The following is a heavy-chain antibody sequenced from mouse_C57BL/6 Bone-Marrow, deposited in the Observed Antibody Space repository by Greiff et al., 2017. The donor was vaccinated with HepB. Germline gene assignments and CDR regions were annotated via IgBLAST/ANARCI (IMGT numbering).Heavy chain of an antibody. V-gene: IGHV1-50*01. Sequence: QVQLQQPGAELVKPGASVKLSCKASGYTFTSYWMQWVKQRPGQGLEWIGEIDPSDSYTNYNQKFKGKATLTVDTSSSTAYMQLSSLTSEDSAVYYCARHYGPFAYWGQGTLVTVSA. CDR2: IDPSDSYT. CDR3: ARHYGPFAY. CDR1: GYTFTSYW. D-gene: IGHD1-1*02. J-gene: IGHJ3*01.